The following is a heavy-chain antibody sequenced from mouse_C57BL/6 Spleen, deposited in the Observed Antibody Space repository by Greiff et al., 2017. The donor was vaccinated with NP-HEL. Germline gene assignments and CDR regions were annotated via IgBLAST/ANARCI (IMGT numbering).Heavy chain of an antibody. CDR3: ARQNYYGT. Sequence: EVKLMESGGGLVKPGGSLKLSCAASGFTFSSYTMSWVRQTPEKRLEWVATISGGGGNTYYPDSVKGRFTISRDNAKNTLYLQMSSLRSEDTALYYCARQNYYGTWGQGTLVTVSA. CDR1: GFTFSSYT. D-gene: IGHD1-1*01. V-gene: IGHV5-9*01. J-gene: IGHJ3*01. CDR2: ISGGGGNT.